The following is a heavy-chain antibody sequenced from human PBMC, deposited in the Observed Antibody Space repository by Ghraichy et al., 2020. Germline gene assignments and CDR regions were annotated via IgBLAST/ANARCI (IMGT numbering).Heavy chain of an antibody. V-gene: IGHV3-30*18. D-gene: IGHD2-21*02. Sequence: GGSLRLSCAASGFTFSSYGMHWVRQAPGKGLEWVAVISYDGSNKYYADSVKGRFTISRDNSKNTLYLQMNSLRAEDTAVYYCAKDVRLVVTAIPGYWGQGTLVTVSS. CDR2: ISYDGSNK. CDR3: AKDVRLVVTAIPGY. CDR1: GFTFSSYG. J-gene: IGHJ4*02.